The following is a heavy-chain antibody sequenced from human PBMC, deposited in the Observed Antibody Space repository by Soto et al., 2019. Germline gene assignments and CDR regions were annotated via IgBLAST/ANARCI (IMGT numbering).Heavy chain of an antibody. V-gene: IGHV4-30-2*01. CDR2: IYHRGST. CDR3: ARERSGSCYLDY. D-gene: IGHD2-15*01. J-gene: IGHJ4*02. CDR1: GGSISSGGYS. Sequence: QLQLQESGSGLVKPSQTLSLTCAVSGGSISSGGYSWSWIRPPPGKGLEWIGYIYHRGSTYYNPSLKSRVTISVDRSKNQFSLKLSSVTAADTAVYYCARERSGSCYLDYWGQGTLVTVSS.